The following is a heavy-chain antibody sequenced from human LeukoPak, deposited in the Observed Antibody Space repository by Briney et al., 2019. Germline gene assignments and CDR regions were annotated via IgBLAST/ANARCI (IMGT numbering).Heavy chain of an antibody. CDR1: GFTFSSYS. CDR3: AKGRYPLLPAAPMDV. J-gene: IGHJ6*03. V-gene: IGHV3-48*01. D-gene: IGHD2-2*01. CDR2: ISGSSSSI. Sequence: GGSLRLSCAASGFTFSSYSMNWVRQAPGKGLDWVSYISGSSSSIYYADSVKGRFTISRDNSKNTLHLQMNSLRAEDTAVYYCAKGRYPLLPAAPMDVWGKGTTVTVSS.